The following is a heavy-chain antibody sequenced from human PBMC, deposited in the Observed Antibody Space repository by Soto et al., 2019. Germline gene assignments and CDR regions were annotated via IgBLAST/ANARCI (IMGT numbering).Heavy chain of an antibody. CDR2: IIPIFGTA. D-gene: IGHD5-18*01. CDR1: GGTFSSYA. V-gene: IGHV1-69*13. J-gene: IGHJ4*02. CDR3: ASHGYSYGYLFDY. Sequence: SVKVSCKASGGTFSSYAISWVRQAPGQGLEWMGGIIPIFGTADYAQKFQGRVTITADESTSTAYMELSSLRSEDTAVYYCASHGYSYGYLFDYWGQGTLVTVSS.